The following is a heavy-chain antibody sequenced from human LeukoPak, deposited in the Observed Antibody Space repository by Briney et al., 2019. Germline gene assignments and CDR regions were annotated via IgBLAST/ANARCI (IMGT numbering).Heavy chain of an antibody. J-gene: IGHJ6*02. CDR1: GYSFTSYW. CDR3: ASSTTVTTSGLPHYYYGMDV. CDR2: TYPGDSDT. D-gene: IGHD4-17*01. V-gene: IGHV5-51*01. Sequence: GESLKISRKGSGYSFTSYWIGWVRQMPGKGLEWMGITYPGDSDTRYSPSFQGQVTISADKSISTAYLQWSSLKASDTAMYYCASSTTVTTSGLPHYYYGMDVWGQGTTVTVSS.